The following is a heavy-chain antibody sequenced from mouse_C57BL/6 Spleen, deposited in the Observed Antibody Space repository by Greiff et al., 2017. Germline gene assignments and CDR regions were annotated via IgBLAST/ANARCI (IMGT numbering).Heavy chain of an antibody. CDR3: ARSLDGNYDWFAY. CDR1: GYTFTSYW. D-gene: IGHD2-1*01. V-gene: IGHV1-72*01. Sequence: QVQLKQPGAELVKPGASVKLSCKASGYTFTSYWMHWVKQRPGRGLEWIGRIDPNSGGTKYNEKFKSKAPLTVDKPSSTAYMQLSSLTSEDSAVYYCARSLDGNYDWFAYWGQGTLGTVSA. CDR2: IDPNSGGT. J-gene: IGHJ3*01.